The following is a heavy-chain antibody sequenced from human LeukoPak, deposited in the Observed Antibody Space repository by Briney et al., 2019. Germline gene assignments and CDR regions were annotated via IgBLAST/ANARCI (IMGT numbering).Heavy chain of an antibody. CDR3: VREWYSAMY. CDR2: ISSNGGNI. V-gene: IGHV3-64D*06. D-gene: IGHD1-1*01. J-gene: IGHJ4*02. CDR1: GFTFSSYA. Sequence: GGSLRLSCSASGFTFSSYAMHWVRQAPGKGLEYVSTISSNGGNIYYADSVKGRFTTSRDNSKNTLHLQMSSLRPDDTAVYYCVREWYSAMYWGQGTLVTVSS.